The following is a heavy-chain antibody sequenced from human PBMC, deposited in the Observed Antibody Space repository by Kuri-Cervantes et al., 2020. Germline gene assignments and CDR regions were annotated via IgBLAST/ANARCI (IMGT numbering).Heavy chain of an antibody. CDR3: ARGWRGYSYSNPSDY. CDR2: ISWNSGSI. Sequence: GGSLRLSCAASGFTFDDYAMHWVRQAPGKGLEWVSGISWNSGSIGYADSVKGRFTISRDNAKNSLYLQLNSLTAEDTALYYCARGWRGYSYSNPSDYWGQGTLVTVSS. CDR1: GFTFDDYA. J-gene: IGHJ4*02. V-gene: IGHV3-9*01. D-gene: IGHD5-18*01.